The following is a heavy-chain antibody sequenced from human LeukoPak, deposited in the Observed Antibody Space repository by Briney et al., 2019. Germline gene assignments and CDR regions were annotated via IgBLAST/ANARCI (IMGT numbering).Heavy chain of an antibody. CDR2: ISTSSSYI. J-gene: IGHJ6*03. Sequence: GGSLGLSCAASGFTFNRYNMNWVRQAPGKGLEWVSSISTSSSYIYYADSVRGRFTISRDNAKNSLYLQMNSLRAEDTAVYYCAREYYDILTGSYYYYMDVWGKGTTVTVSS. CDR1: GFTFNRYN. V-gene: IGHV3-21*01. CDR3: AREYYDILTGSYYYYMDV. D-gene: IGHD3-9*01.